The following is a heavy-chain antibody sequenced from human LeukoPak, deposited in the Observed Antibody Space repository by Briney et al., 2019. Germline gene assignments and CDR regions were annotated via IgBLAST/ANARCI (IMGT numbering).Heavy chain of an antibody. CDR3: VKSGGYGLIDY. CDR1: GASISGSGYS. D-gene: IGHD6-19*01. V-gene: IGHV4-39*01. J-gene: IGHJ4*02. Sequence: SETLSLTCSVSGASISGSGYSLGWIRQPPGKGLEWIGNIYYTGSTYYHASLQTRVTISIGMSKNQFSLRLSSVTAADTAMYYCVKSGGYGLIDYWGQGTLVTVSS. CDR2: IYYTGST.